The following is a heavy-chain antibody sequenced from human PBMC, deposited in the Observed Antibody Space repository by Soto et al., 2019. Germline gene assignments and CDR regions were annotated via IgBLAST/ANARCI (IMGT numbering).Heavy chain of an antibody. J-gene: IGHJ4*02. Sequence: QVQLQQSGPGLVKPSQTLSVTCGISGDSVSSNSAAWNWLRQSPSRGLEWLGRTYYRSKWYNDYAVSVESRITIKPDTSKNHFSLQLNFVTPEETAVYFCARGEQYSGRIFDYWGQGTLVTVSS. D-gene: IGHD1-26*01. CDR1: GDSVSSNSAA. CDR3: ARGEQYSGRIFDY. CDR2: TYYRSKWYN. V-gene: IGHV6-1*01.